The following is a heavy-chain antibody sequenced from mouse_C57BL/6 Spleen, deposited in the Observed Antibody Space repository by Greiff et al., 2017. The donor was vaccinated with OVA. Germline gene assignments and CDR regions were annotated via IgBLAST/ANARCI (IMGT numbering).Heavy chain of an antibody. CDR1: GYTFTSYG. J-gene: IGHJ2*01. CDR2: IYPRSGNT. Sequence: QVQLQQSGAELARPGASVKLSCKASGYTFTSYGISWVKQRTGQGLEWIGEIYPRSGNTYYNEKFKGKATLTADKSSSTAYMELRSLTSEDSAVYFCARSLITTVAWGQGTTLTVSS. V-gene: IGHV1-81*01. CDR3: ARSLITTVA. D-gene: IGHD1-1*01.